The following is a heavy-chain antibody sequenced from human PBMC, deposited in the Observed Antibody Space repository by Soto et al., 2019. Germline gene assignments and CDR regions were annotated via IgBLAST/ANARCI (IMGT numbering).Heavy chain of an antibody. Sequence: PSETLSLTCPVAGRSISSYYWSWIRQPPGKGLEWIGYIYYSGSTNYNPSLKSRVTISVDTSKDQFSLKLSSVTAGDTAVYYWARGPPRRVGGTLLNWFDPWGQGTLVTVS. CDR3: ARGPPRRVGGTLLNWFDP. CDR2: IYYSGST. V-gene: IGHV4-59*01. J-gene: IGHJ5*02. D-gene: IGHD1-26*01. CDR1: GRSISSYY.